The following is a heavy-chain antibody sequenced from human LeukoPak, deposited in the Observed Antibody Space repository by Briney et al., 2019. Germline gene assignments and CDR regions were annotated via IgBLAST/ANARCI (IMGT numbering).Heavy chain of an antibody. J-gene: IGHJ4*02. Sequence: PGGSLRLSCAASGFTFNKYNMDWVRQAPGKGLEWVSYISSGSGTIYYADSVKGRFTISRDNAKNSLYLQMNSLRAEDTAVYYCARDGYSGYDWGELGYFDYWGQGTLVTVSS. CDR2: ISSGSGTI. V-gene: IGHV3-48*01. D-gene: IGHD5-12*01. CDR1: GFTFNKYN. CDR3: ARDGYSGYDWGELGYFDY.